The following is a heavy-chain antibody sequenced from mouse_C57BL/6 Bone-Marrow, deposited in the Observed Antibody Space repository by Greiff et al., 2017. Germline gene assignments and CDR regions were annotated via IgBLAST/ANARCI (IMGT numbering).Heavy chain of an antibody. CDR3: ANPYYYGSSPFAY. V-gene: IGHV5-17*01. D-gene: IGHD1-1*01. J-gene: IGHJ3*01. CDR2: ISSGSSTI. CDR1: GFTFSDYG. Sequence: EVKLVESGGGLVKPGGSLKLSCAASGFTFSDYGMHWVRQAPEKGLEWVAYISSGSSTIYYADTVKGRFTISRDNAKNTLFLQMTSLRSEDTAMYYCANPYYYGSSPFAYWGQGTLVTVSA.